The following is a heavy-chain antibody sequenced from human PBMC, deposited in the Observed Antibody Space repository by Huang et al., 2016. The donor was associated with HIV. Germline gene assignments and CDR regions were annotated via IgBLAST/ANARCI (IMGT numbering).Heavy chain of an antibody. Sequence: QVQLVQSGGEVKKPGASVKVSCKASDYTFTSYGISWVRQAPGQGLEWMGWISTKNGDTNYAQKSQGRVTMTTDTSTSTAYRELRSLRSDDTAVYYCGGSSGYWSFDYWGQGTLVTVSS. CDR1: DYTFTSYG. J-gene: IGHJ4*02. V-gene: IGHV1-18*04. CDR3: GGSSGYWSFDY. D-gene: IGHD3-22*01. CDR2: ISTKNGDT.